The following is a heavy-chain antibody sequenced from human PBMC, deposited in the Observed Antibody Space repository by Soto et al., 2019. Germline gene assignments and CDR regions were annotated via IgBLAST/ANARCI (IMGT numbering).Heavy chain of an antibody. D-gene: IGHD3-3*01. Sequence: SETLSLTCTVSGGSISSSSYYWGWIRQPPGKGLEWIGSIYYSGSTYYNPSLKSRVTISVDTSKNQFSLKLSSVTAADTAVYYCALTLDFWSGYFYGMDVWGQGTTVTVSS. CDR1: GGSISSSSYY. J-gene: IGHJ6*02. CDR2: IYYSGST. V-gene: IGHV4-39*01. CDR3: ALTLDFWSGYFYGMDV.